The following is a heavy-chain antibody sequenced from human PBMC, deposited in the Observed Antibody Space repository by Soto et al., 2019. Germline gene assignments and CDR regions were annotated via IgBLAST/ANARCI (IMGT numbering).Heavy chain of an antibody. Sequence: SETLSLTCTVSGSSISDYYWSWIRQSPGKGLEWMGYFSHTGGTNYNPSLNSRLTLSANTSKKQLSLRLKSTTAADTAVYYCARGTDWDRGVFDYWGQGTPVTV. V-gene: IGHV4-59*13. J-gene: IGHJ4*02. CDR2: FSHTGGT. D-gene: IGHD1-26*01. CDR1: GSSISDYY. CDR3: ARGTDWDRGVFDY.